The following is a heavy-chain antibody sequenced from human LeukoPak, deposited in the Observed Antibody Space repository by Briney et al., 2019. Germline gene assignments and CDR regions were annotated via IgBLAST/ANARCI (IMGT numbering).Heavy chain of an antibody. V-gene: IGHV4-59*01. CDR2: MFYSGST. J-gene: IGHJ6*03. CDR1: GGSISSNY. D-gene: IGHD2-2*02. CDR3: ARLYCSITSCYSGGYYYYYMDV. Sequence: SETLSLTCTVSGGSISSNYWSWIRQAPGKGLEWIGYMFYSGSTNYNPSLKSRVTISVDTSKNQFSLKLSSVTAADTAVYYCARLYCSITSCYSGGYYYYYMDVWGKGTTVTVSS.